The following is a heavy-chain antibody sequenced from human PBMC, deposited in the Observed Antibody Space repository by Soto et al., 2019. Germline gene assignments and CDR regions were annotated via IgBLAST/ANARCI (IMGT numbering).Heavy chain of an antibody. CDR2: IIPILGIA. CDR3: ARDDDYDILTGYSTNYYYCYGMDV. V-gene: IGHV1-69*08. J-gene: IGHJ6*02. Sequence: QVQLVQSGAEVKKPGSSVKVSCKASGGTFSSYTISWVRQAPGQGLEWMGRIIPILGIANYAQKFQGRVTITADKSTSQAYMELSSLRSEDTAVYYCARDDDYDILTGYSTNYYYCYGMDVWGQGTTVTVSS. CDR1: GGTFSSYT. D-gene: IGHD3-9*01.